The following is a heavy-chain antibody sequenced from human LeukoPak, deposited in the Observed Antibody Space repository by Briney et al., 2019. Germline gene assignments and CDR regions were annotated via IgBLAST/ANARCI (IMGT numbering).Heavy chain of an antibody. CDR1: GGSISSGGYY. Sequence: PSETLSLTCTVSGGSISSGGYYWSWIRQHPGKGLEWIGYIYYSGSTYYNPSLKSRVTISVDTSKNQFSLKLSSVTAADTAVYYCARDSSSPYYYDSSGLRAFDIWGQGTMVTVPS. CDR2: IYYSGST. CDR3: ARDSSSPYYYDSSGLRAFDI. J-gene: IGHJ3*02. V-gene: IGHV4-31*03. D-gene: IGHD3-22*01.